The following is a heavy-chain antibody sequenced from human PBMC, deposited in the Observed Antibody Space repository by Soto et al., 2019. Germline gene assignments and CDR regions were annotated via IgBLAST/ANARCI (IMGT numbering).Heavy chain of an antibody. J-gene: IGHJ6*03. Sequence: EVQLLESGGGFVQPGGSLRLSCAASGFTFCTFAMTWVRQAPGKGLEWVSSISASGTHTYHADSGRGRFTISRDDSINTLYLQLNSLRGGDTAVYYCAKGLRPWNHMDAWGRGTTVTVSS. CDR1: GFTFCTFA. V-gene: IGHV3-23*01. D-gene: IGHD1-1*01. CDR2: ISASGTHT. CDR3: AKGLRPWNHMDA.